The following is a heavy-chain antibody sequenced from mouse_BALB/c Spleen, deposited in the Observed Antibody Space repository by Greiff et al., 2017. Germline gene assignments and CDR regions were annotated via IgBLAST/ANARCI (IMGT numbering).Heavy chain of an antibody. CDR1: GFTFSSFG. CDR2: ISSGSSTI. J-gene: IGHJ4*01. Sequence: EVKLVESGGGLVQPGGSRKLSCAASGFTFSSFGMHWVRQAPEKGLEWVAYISSGSSTIYYADTVKGRFTISRDNPKNTLFLQMTSLRSEDTAMYYFARGMYAMDYWGQGTSVTVSS. CDR3: ARGMYAMDY. V-gene: IGHV5-17*02.